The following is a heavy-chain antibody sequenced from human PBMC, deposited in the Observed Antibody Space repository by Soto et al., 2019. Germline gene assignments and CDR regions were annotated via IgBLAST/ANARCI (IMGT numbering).Heavy chain of an antibody. D-gene: IGHD5-18*01. Sequence: QVQLVESGGGVAQPGRSLRLFCAASGFTLSSYSLHWVRQSPGKGLEWVAAISSDGTEKHYADSVKGRFTISRDNSKNSRSLQLNSLRTEDTAVYYCARMFGFSYGPANRGMDVWGQGNTVTVSS. J-gene: IGHJ6*02. CDR2: ISSDGTEK. CDR1: GFTLSSYS. V-gene: IGHV3-30*04. CDR3: ARMFGFSYGPANRGMDV.